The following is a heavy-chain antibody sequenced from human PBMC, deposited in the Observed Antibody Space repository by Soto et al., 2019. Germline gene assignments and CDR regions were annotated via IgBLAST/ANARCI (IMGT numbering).Heavy chain of an antibody. CDR3: ARDSASYSSSSGSYWYFDL. J-gene: IGHJ2*01. D-gene: IGHD6-6*01. CDR2: TSSGSATI. Sequence: GGSLRLSCAASGFTFSSYSMNWVRQAPGKGLEWVSYTSSGSATIYYADSVKGRFTISRDNAKNSLYLQMNSLRDEDTAVYYFARDSASYSSSSGSYWYFDLWGRGTLVTVSS. CDR1: GFTFSSYS. V-gene: IGHV3-48*02.